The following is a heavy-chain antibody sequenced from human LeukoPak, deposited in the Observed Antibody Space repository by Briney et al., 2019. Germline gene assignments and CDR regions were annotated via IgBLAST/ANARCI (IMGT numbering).Heavy chain of an antibody. CDR3: ARSDGYNYFLLDY. CDR2: IIPILGIA. CDR1: GGTFSSYA. Sequence: SVKVSCKASGGTFSSYAISRVRQAPGQGLEWMGRIIPILGIANYAQKFQGRVTITADKSTSTAYMELSSLRSEDTAVYYCARSDGYNYFLLDYWGQGTLVTVSS. J-gene: IGHJ4*02. D-gene: IGHD5-24*01. V-gene: IGHV1-69*04.